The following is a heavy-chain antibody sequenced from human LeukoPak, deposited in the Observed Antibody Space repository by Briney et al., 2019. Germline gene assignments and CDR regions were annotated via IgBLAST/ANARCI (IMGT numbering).Heavy chain of an antibody. CDR3: ARDADYSNNWFDP. D-gene: IGHD4-4*01. J-gene: IGHJ5*02. CDR2: IYYSGST. CDR1: GGSISSGGYY. V-gene: IGHV4-31*03. Sequence: TLSLTCTVSGGSISSGGYYWSWIRQHPGKGLEWIGYIYYSGSTYYNPSLKSRVTISVDTSKNQFSLKLSSVTAADTAVYYCARDADYSNNWFDPWGQGTLVTVSS.